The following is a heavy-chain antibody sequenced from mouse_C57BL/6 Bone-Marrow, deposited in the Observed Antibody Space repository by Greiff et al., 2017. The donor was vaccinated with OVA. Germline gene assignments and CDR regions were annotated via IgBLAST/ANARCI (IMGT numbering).Heavy chain of an antibody. J-gene: IGHJ3*01. CDR3: AREGLGGFAY. CDR2: IDPSDSYT. D-gene: IGHD4-1*01. Sequence: VQLQQPGAELVKPGASVKLSCKASGYTFTSYWMQWVKQRPGQGLEWIGEIDPSDSYTNYNQKFKGKATLTVDTSSSTDYMQLSRLTSEDSAVYYCAREGLGGFAYWGQGTLVTVSA. CDR1: GYTFTSYW. V-gene: IGHV1-50*01.